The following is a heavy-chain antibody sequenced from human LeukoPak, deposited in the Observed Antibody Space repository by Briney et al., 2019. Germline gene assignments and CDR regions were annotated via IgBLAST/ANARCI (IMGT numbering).Heavy chain of an antibody. V-gene: IGHV4-4*07. CDR1: GGSISSYY. J-gene: IGHJ4*02. CDR3: ARDLGSSVTEWLLKDY. D-gene: IGHD3-3*01. Sequence: SETLSLTCTVSGGSISSYYWSWIRQPAGKRLEWIGRIYTSGSTNYNPSLKSRVTMSVDTSKNQFSLKLSSVTAEDTAVYYCARDLGSSVTEWLLKDYWGQGTLVTVSS. CDR2: IYTSGST.